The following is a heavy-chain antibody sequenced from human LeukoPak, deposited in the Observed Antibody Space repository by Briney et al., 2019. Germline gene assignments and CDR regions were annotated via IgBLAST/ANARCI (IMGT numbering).Heavy chain of an antibody. CDR2: IIPIFGTA. D-gene: IGHD4-17*01. V-gene: IGHV1-69*06. J-gene: IGHJ4*02. CDR1: GGAFSSYA. CDR3: AAGLDYGDYGYFDY. Sequence: ASVKVSCKASGGAFSSYAISWVRQAPGQGLEWMGGIIPIFGTANYAQKFQGRVTITADKSTSTAYMELSSLRSEDTAVYYCAAGLDYGDYGYFDYWGQGTLVTVSS.